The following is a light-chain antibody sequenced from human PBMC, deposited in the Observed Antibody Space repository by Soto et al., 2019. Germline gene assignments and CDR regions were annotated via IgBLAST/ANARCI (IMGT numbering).Light chain of an antibody. CDR1: SSDVGSYNL. CDR2: EGS. V-gene: IGLV2-23*01. J-gene: IGLJ2*01. CDR3: CSYVGIYTLA. Sequence: QSALTQPASVSGSPGQSIIISCTGSSSDVGSYNLVSWYQQHPGKVPRLILYEGSERPTGVSGRFSGSKSGNTAFLTISGLQVDDEADYYCCSYVGIYTLAFGGGTKVTVL.